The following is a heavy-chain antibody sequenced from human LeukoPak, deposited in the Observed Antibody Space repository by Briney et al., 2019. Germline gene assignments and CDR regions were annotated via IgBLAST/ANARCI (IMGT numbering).Heavy chain of an antibody. CDR3: ARAPTGTVY. V-gene: IGHV3-48*03. J-gene: IGHJ4*02. Sequence: PGGSLRLSCAASGFTFSSYEMNWVRQAPGRGLEWVSYISSSGSTIYYADSVKGRFTISRDNAKNSLYLRMNSLRAEDTAVYYCARAPTGTVYWGQGTLVTVSS. CDR2: ISSSGSTI. D-gene: IGHD1-1*01. CDR1: GFTFSSYE.